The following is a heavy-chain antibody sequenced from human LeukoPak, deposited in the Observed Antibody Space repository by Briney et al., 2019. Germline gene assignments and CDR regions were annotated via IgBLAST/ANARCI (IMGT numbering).Heavy chain of an antibody. CDR3: ARGRVMYYYDSSRNNYFDY. J-gene: IGHJ4*02. CDR2: IYYSGST. D-gene: IGHD3-22*01. Sequence: SETLSLTCAVHGGSFSGYYWSWIRQPPGKGLEWIGYIYYSGSTNYNPSLKSRVTISVDTSKNQFSLKLSSVTAADTAVYYCARGRVMYYYDSSRNNYFDYWGQGTLVTVSS. V-gene: IGHV4-59*08. CDR1: GGSFSGYY.